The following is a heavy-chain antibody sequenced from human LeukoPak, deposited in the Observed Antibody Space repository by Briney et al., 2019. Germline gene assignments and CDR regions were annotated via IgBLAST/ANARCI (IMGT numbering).Heavy chain of an antibody. Sequence: GGSLRLSRAASGFTFSSYAMSWVRQAPGKGLEWVSAISGSGGSTYYADSVKGRFTISRDNSKNTLYLQMNSLRAEDTAVYYCAKDGDPIVVVPAAIVDVWGKGTTVTVSS. CDR3: AKDGDPIVVVPAAIVDV. D-gene: IGHD2-2*02. CDR1: GFTFSSYA. CDR2: ISGSGGST. V-gene: IGHV3-23*01. J-gene: IGHJ6*04.